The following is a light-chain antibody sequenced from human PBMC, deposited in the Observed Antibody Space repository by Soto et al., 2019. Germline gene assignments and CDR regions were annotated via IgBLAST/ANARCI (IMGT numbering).Light chain of an antibody. Sequence: DIPMAQSPPSLSASVGDRVFITCRARHNIVTYLNWYQQKAWKAHSLLIYEASHLQSGVPFRFSGTGSVTDFTRTIDNLQHAASETYCYQQSHSTPHPFGPGAKLAIK. CDR1: HNIVTY. CDR2: EAS. V-gene: IGKV1-39*01. J-gene: IGKJ2*01. CDR3: QQSHSTPHP.